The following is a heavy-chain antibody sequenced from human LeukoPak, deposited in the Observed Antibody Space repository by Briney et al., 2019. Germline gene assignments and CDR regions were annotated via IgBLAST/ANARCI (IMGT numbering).Heavy chain of an antibody. V-gene: IGHV3-49*04. CDR3: TRASGYYDSSGYTYRCSP. J-gene: IGHJ5*02. CDR1: GFTLSDYA. CDR2: IRSKAYGGTT. Sequence: GSLRPSCTASGFTLSDYAMSWVRQAPGKGLEWVGFIRSKAYGGTTEYAASVKGRFTISRDDSKSIAYLQMNSLKTEDTAVYYCTRASGYYDSSGYTYRCSPWAGRPLDPVSS. D-gene: IGHD3-22*01.